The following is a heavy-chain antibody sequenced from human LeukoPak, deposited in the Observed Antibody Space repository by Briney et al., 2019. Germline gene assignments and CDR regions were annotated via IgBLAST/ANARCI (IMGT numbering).Heavy chain of an antibody. CDR1: GNTFTTYY. D-gene: IGHD2-15*01. V-gene: IGHV1-46*01. CDR3: ARHDLGGRSPFDC. J-gene: IGHJ4*02. Sequence: GASVKVSCKTSGNTFTTYYMHWVRQAPGQGLEWLGIINPSGDSTTYAQKFQGRATMTRDTSTSTVYMDLSSLRSEDTAVYYCARHDLGGRSPFDCWGQGTLVTVSS. CDR2: INPSGDST.